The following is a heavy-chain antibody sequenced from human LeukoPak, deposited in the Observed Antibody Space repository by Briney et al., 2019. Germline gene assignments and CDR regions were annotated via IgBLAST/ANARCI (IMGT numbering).Heavy chain of an antibody. CDR1: GFTFKNYG. CDR3: ARGGAPYCLRSTCQNPLKFDL. J-gene: IGHJ5*02. D-gene: IGHD2-21*01. V-gene: IGHV3-33*01. CDR2: IWFDGSNR. Sequence: GGSLRLSCAASGFTFKNYGMHWVRQAPGKGLEWVAVIWFDGSNRYYADSVKGRFTISRDNSKSTLYLEMTDLRAEDTAVYYCARGGAPYCLRSTCQNPLKFDLWGQGTPVTLSS.